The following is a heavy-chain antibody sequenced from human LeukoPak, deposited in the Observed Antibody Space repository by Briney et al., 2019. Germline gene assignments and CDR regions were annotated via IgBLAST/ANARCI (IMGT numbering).Heavy chain of an antibody. D-gene: IGHD4-11*01. CDR1: GYTFTGYY. J-gene: IGHJ3*02. Sequence: ASVTLSCKASGYTFTGYYMHWVRQAPGQGREWMGWINPNSGGTNYDQKFQGRVTMTRDTSISTAYMELSRLRSDDTAVYYCASGSATVTGSAFDIWGQGTMVTVSS. CDR3: ASGSATVTGSAFDI. V-gene: IGHV1-2*02. CDR2: INPNSGGT.